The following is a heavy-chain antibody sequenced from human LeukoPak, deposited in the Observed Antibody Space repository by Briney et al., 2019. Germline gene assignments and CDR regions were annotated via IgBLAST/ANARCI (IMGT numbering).Heavy chain of an antibody. Sequence: SETLSLTCAVYGGSFSGYYWSWIRQPPGKGLEWIGEINHSGSTNYNPSLKSRVTISVDTSKNQFSLKLSSVTAADTAVYYCARGHQYYYDSSGYYNWFDPWGQGTLVTVSS. J-gene: IGHJ5*02. CDR2: INHSGST. CDR1: GGSFSGYY. V-gene: IGHV4-34*01. CDR3: ARGHQYYYDSSGYYNWFDP. D-gene: IGHD3-22*01.